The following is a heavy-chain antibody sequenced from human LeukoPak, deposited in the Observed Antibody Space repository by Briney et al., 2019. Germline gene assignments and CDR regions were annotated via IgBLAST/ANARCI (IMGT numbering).Heavy chain of an antibody. D-gene: IGHD3-10*01. J-gene: IGHJ3*02. Sequence: SETLSLTCTASGGSIGSSSYFWGWIRQPSGKGLEWIGSFSYRGGAYHNPSLASRVTISRDTSTSQFSLKLRSVTAADTAVYYCARQVARSLISLRLVSLGSFDIWGQGTTVTVSS. V-gene: IGHV4-39*07. CDR1: GGSIGSSSYF. CDR3: ARQVARSLISLRLVSLGSFDI. CDR2: FSYRGGA.